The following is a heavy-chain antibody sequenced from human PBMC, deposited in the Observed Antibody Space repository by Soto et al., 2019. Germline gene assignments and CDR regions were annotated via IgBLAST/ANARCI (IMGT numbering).Heavy chain of an antibody. Sequence: SGPTLVNPPQPLTLTCTFSGFSLRTSGMCVSWVRQPPGKTLDWLAVIDWDDEKFYSTSLKTRLTISKDTSKNQVVLTMTNMDPVDTATYYCARTRAAAGSFFFDYWGQGTLVTVSS. D-gene: IGHD6-13*01. CDR2: IDWDDEK. CDR1: GFSLRTSGMC. CDR3: ARTRAAAGSFFFDY. J-gene: IGHJ4*02. V-gene: IGHV2-70*20.